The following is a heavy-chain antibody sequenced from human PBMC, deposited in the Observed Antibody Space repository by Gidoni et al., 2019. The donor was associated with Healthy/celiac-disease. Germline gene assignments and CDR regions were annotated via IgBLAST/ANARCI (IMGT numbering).Heavy chain of an antibody. CDR2: INHSGST. J-gene: IGHJ4*02. V-gene: IGHV4-34*01. CDR1: GGSFSGYY. D-gene: IGHD6-19*01. Sequence: VQLQQWGAGLVKTSETLSLNCAVYGGSFSGYYWSWIRQPPGKGLEWIGEINHSGSTNYNPSLKSRVTISVDTSKNQFSLKLRSVTAADTAVYYCARGSEAGTRSFDYWGQGTLVTVSS. CDR3: ARGSEAGTRSFDY.